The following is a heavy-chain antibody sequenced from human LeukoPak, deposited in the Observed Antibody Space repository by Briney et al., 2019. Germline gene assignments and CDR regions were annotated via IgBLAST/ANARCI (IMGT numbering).Heavy chain of an antibody. CDR2: IYYSGST. Sequence: PSETLSLTCTVSGGSISSGDYYWGWIRQPPGTGLEWIGYIYYSGSTYYNPSLKSRVTISVDTSKNQFSLKLSSVTAADTAVYYCARADIVATNFDYWGQGTLVTVSS. CDR3: ARADIVATNFDY. D-gene: IGHD5-12*01. J-gene: IGHJ4*02. V-gene: IGHV4-30-4*01. CDR1: GGSISSGDYY.